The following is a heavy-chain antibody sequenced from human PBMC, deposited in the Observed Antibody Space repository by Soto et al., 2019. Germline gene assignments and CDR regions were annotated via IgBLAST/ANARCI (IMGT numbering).Heavy chain of an antibody. V-gene: IGHV3-33*01. J-gene: IGHJ3*02. CDR1: GFPFSFYG. D-gene: IGHD3-3*02. CDR3: ARDDAFDNENGFDM. Sequence: GGSLRLSCAVSGFPFSFYGLHWVRQSPGKGLEWLGVIVSDGSAIYHADSLEGRFFISRDNSKDILYLQMNSLRVEDTAVYYCARDDAFDNENGFDMWGQGTMVTVSS. CDR2: IVSDGSAI.